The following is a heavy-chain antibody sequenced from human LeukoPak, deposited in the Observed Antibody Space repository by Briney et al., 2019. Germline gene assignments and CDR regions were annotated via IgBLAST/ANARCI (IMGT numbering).Heavy chain of an antibody. CDR1: GGTFSGYF. Sequence: WETLSLTCAVYGGTFSGYFWSWIRQPPGKGLEWIGEINHSGSTNYNPSLKSRVTISVDEYKNQFSLKLINVLAADTAVVYCVRRSGAVNTNMVNYWGQGTLVTVSS. CDR3: VRRSGAVNTNMVNY. V-gene: IGHV4-34*01. D-gene: IGHD5-18*01. J-gene: IGHJ4*02. CDR2: INHSGST.